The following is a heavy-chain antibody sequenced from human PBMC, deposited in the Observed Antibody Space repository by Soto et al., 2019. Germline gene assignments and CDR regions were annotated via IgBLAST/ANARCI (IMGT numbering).Heavy chain of an antibody. CDR1: GDSISSGAYY. J-gene: IGHJ5*02. V-gene: IGHV4-31*03. CDR3: ARARQYYDCEFDP. Sequence: QVQLQESGPGLVKPSQTLSLTCTVSGDSISSGAYYWSWIRQHPGKGLEWIGYISYSGRTYYNPSLKSRLTISIDTSENQFSLKLTSVTAADSARYYCARARQYYDCEFDPWGQGTLVTVSS. CDR2: ISYSGRT. D-gene: IGHD3-22*01.